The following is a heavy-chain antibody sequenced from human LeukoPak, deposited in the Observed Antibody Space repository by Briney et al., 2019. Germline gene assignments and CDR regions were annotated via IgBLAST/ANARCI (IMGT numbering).Heavy chain of an antibody. Sequence: GGSLRLSCAASGFTFSRYSMNWVRQAPGKGLEWVSYITNSSSTIFYADSVKGRFTISRDNAKNSLYLQMNSLRAEDTAVYYCARDILVATIYGGGFDYWGQGTLVTVSS. CDR2: ITNSSSTI. CDR3: ARDILVATIYGGGFDY. V-gene: IGHV3-48*04. CDR1: GFTFSRYS. J-gene: IGHJ4*02. D-gene: IGHD5-12*01.